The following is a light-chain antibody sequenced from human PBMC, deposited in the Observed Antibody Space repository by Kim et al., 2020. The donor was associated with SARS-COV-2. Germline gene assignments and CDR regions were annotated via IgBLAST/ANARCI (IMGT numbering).Light chain of an antibody. CDR3: QQYRSYPWT. CDR2: EAS. J-gene: IGKJ1*01. CDR1: RRLGGL. V-gene: IGKV1-5*03. Sequence: ASVGDRVTITCLASRRLGGLLAWYQQKPGQAPKLLIYEASTLKNGVPSRFSGSGSETEFTLTTSTLQPDDFATYYCQQYRSYPWTFGPGTKVDIK.